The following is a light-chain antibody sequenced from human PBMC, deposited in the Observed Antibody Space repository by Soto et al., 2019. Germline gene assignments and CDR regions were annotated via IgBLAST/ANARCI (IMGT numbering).Light chain of an antibody. CDR3: QQYYTSPWT. V-gene: IGKV1-5*03. CDR2: KSS. J-gene: IGKJ1*01. CDR1: QSINIW. Sequence: DVQLTQSPSTLSASVGDRVTITCRASQSINIWLAWYQQRPGKAPNLLIYKSSSLERGVPSRFNGSGSGTEFTLTIPSLQPDDVATDYCQQYYTSPWTFVQGTRVEI.